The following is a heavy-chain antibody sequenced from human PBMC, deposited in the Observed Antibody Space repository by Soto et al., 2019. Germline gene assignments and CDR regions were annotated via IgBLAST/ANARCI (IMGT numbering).Heavy chain of an antibody. CDR1: GYSISSGYY. D-gene: IGHD2-15*01. V-gene: IGHV4-38-2*02. CDR3: AREGGGPVAQISYYYYGMDV. CDR2: IYHSGST. J-gene: IGHJ6*02. Sequence: PSETLSLTCAVSGYSISSGYYWGWIRQPPGKGLEWIGSIYHSGSTYYNPSLKSRVTISVDTSKNQFSLKLSSVTAADTAVYYCAREGGGPVAQISYYYYGMDVWGQGTTVTVSS.